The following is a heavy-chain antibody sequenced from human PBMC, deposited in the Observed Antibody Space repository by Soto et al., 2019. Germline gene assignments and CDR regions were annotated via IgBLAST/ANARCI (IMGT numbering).Heavy chain of an antibody. CDR3: STWEEGNFQD. CDR1: GFTFNSFT. Sequence: QVQLVESGGGVVQPGRSLRLSCAASGFTFNSFTMHWVRQAPGKGLEWVAVISHDGSHKYSADSVKGRFTISRDDSKNTLLLEMNSLEVEGKASYYCSTWEEGNFQDWGQGTLVTVSS. V-gene: IGHV3-30*14. CDR2: ISHDGSHK. D-gene: IGHD1-26*01. J-gene: IGHJ1*01.